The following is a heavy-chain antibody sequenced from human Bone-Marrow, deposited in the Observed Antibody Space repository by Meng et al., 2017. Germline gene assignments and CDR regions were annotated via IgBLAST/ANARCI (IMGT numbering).Heavy chain of an antibody. J-gene: IGHJ5*02. V-gene: IGHV2-5*01. CDR3: AHRVMVRGVLNNWFDP. CDR1: GFSLSTSGVG. Sequence: QITFKESGPTLVKPTQTLTLTCTFSGFSLSTSGVGVGWIRQPPGKALGWLALIYWNDDKRYSPSLKSRLTITKDTSKNQVVLTMTNMDPVDTATYYCAHRVMVRGVLNNWFDPWGQGTLVTVSS. D-gene: IGHD3-10*01. CDR2: IYWNDDK.